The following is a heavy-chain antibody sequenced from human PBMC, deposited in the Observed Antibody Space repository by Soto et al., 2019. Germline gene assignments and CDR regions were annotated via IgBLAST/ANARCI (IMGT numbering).Heavy chain of an antibody. CDR2: ISGSGGST. CDR3: AKDSRTGTMVRGFDP. Sequence: PGGSVRLSCAASGFTFSSYAMSWVRQAPGKGLEWVSAISGSGGSTYYADSVKGRFTISRDNSKNTLYLQMNSLRAEDTAVYYCAKDSRTGTMVRGFDPWGQETLVTVSS. J-gene: IGHJ5*02. CDR1: GFTFSSYA. D-gene: IGHD3-10*01. V-gene: IGHV3-23*01.